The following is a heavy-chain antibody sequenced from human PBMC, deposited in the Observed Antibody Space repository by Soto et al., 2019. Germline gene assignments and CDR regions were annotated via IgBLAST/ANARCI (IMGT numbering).Heavy chain of an antibody. CDR3: AWSPPYYYDSSGYYEGYFDY. CDR2: IIHILGTA. J-gene: IGHJ4*02. Sequence: ASVKVSCKAFGDTFSSYTISCLRHSPGQGLEWVGGIIHILGTANYEQKVQGRGADPADDSTSTAYMELSSLRSEDTAVYYCAWSPPYYYDSSGYYEGYFDYWGQGTLVTVSS. D-gene: IGHD3-22*01. CDR1: GDTFSSYT. V-gene: IGHV1-69*13.